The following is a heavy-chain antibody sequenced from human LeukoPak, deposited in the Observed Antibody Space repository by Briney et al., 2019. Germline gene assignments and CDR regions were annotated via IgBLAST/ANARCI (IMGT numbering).Heavy chain of an antibody. CDR2: INHSGST. V-gene: IGHV4-34*01. CDR1: GGSFSGYY. J-gene: IGHJ4*02. CDR3: AGRELPRSYY. Sequence: SETLSLTCAVYGGSFSGYYWSWIRQPPGKGLEWIGEINHSGSTNYNPSLKSRVTISVDTSKNQFSLKLSSVTAADTAVYYCAGRELPRSYYWGQGTLVTVSS. D-gene: IGHD1-7*01.